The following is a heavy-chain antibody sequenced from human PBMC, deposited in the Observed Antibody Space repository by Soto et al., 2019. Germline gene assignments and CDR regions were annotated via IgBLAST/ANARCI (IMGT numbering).Heavy chain of an antibody. J-gene: IGHJ6*02. D-gene: IGHD3-3*01. CDR1: GYTFTGYY. Sequence: ASVKVSCKASGYTFTGYYMHWVRQAPGQGLEWMGWINPNSGGTNYAQKFQGRVTMTRDTSISTAYMELSRLRSDDTAVYYCARGNRYYDFWGGYWTYYYYGMDVWGQGTTVTVSS. CDR3: ARGNRYYDFWGGYWTYYYYGMDV. V-gene: IGHV1-2*02. CDR2: INPNSGGT.